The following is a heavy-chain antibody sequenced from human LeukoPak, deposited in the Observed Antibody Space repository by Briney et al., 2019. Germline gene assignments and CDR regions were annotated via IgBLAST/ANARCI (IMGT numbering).Heavy chain of an antibody. Sequence: GASVKVSCKASGYTFTSYDINWVRRATGQGLEWMGWMNPNSGNTGYAQKFQGRVTITRNTSISTAYMELSSLRSEDTAVYYCARGSSKTRRWVYYYYMDVWGKGTTVTVSS. CDR1: GYTFTSYD. J-gene: IGHJ6*03. V-gene: IGHV1-8*03. CDR3: ARGSSKTRRWVYYYYMDV. CDR2: MNPNSGNT. D-gene: IGHD6-13*01.